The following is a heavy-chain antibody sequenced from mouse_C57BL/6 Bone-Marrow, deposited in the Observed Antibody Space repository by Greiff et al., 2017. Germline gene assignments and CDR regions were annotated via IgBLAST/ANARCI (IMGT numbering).Heavy chain of an antibody. CDR2: IYPGSGST. CDR3: ARYYYDYDGFAY. CDR1: GYTFTSYW. Sequence: VQLQQPGAELVKPGASVKMSCKASGYTFTSYWITWVKQRPGQGLEWIGDIYPGSGSTNYNEKFKSKATLTVDTSSSTAYMQLSSRTSEDSAVYYCARYYYDYDGFAYWGQGTLVTVSA. D-gene: IGHD2-4*01. J-gene: IGHJ3*01. V-gene: IGHV1-55*01.